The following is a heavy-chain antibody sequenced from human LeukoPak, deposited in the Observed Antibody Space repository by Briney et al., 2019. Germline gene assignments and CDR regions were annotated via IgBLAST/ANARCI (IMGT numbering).Heavy chain of an antibody. D-gene: IGHD3-22*01. Sequence: SETLSLTCTVSGGSISSYYWSWIRQPPGKGLEWIGYIYYSGSTNYNPSLKSRVTVSVDTSKNQFSLKLSSVTAADTAVYYCARGFITLDYWGQGTLVTVSP. CDR1: GGSISSYY. CDR3: ARGFITLDY. V-gene: IGHV4-59*01. J-gene: IGHJ4*02. CDR2: IYYSGST.